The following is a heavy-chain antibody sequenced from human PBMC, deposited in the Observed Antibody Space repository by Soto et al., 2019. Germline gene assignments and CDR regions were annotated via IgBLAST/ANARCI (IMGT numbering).Heavy chain of an antibody. J-gene: IGHJ4*02. CDR2: ISSNNGKT. V-gene: IGHV1-18*01. CDR1: GSTFSSYA. CDR3: ARDTPPADY. Sequence: ASVKVSCKASGSTFSSYAISWVRQAPGQGLEWMGWISSNNGKTNYAQKLQGRVTMTTDTSTSTAYMELRSLRSDDTAVYYCARDTPPADYWGQGTLVTVSS.